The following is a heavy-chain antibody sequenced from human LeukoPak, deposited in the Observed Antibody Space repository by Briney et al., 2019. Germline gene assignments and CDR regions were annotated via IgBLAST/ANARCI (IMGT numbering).Heavy chain of an antibody. CDR1: GYSLTDYL. D-gene: IGHD2-15*01. V-gene: IGHV1-2*05. J-gene: IGHJ5*02. CDR3: ARRGLAASSDA. Sequence: SSVKVTCQSSGYSLTDYLLHWMRPPPAQGLGGVGRINPRSGSTNYAPKFQGRVTSTRDTSINTVYLEVTSLRPDDTVIYYCARRGLAASSDAWGQGTLVTVS. CDR2: INPRSGST.